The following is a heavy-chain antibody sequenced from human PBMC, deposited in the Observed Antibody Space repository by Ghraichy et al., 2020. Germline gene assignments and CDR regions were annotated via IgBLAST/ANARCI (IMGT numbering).Heavy chain of an antibody. J-gene: IGHJ4*02. D-gene: IGHD6-19*01. CDR3: ARGDEGPGGWYFDY. V-gene: IGHV4-34*01. CDR2: INHSGST. Sequence: SETLSLTCAVYGGSFSGYYWSWIRQPPGKGLEWIGEINHSGSTNYNPSLKSRVTISVDTSKNQFSLKLSSVTAADTAVYYCARGDEGPGGWYFDYWGQGTLVTVSS. CDR1: GGSFSGYY.